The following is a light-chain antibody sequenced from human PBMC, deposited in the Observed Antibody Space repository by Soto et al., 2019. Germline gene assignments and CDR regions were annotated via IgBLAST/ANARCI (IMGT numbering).Light chain of an antibody. CDR1: QHISTW. V-gene: IGKV1-12*01. Sequence: DIQMTQSPSSVSASLGDRVTITCRASQHISTWLVWYQQKPGKAPQLLIYAASSLQTGVPSRLSGSGSGTDFSLTISSLQPEDSATYYCQQANSFPFTFGQGTRLEI. J-gene: IGKJ2*01. CDR3: QQANSFPFT. CDR2: AAS.